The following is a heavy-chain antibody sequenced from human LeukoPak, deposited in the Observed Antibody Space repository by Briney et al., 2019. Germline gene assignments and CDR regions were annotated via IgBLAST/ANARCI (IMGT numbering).Heavy chain of an antibody. CDR2: ISSSSSYI. V-gene: IGHV3-21*01. D-gene: IGHD6-19*01. Sequence: PGGSLRLSCAASGFTYSSYSMNWVRQAPGKGLEWVSSISSSSSYIYYADSVKGRFTISRDNAKNSLYLQMNSLRAEDTAVYYCARGDGSGWYVHNWFDPWGQGTLVTVSS. CDR1: GFTYSSYS. CDR3: ARGDGSGWYVHNWFDP. J-gene: IGHJ5*02.